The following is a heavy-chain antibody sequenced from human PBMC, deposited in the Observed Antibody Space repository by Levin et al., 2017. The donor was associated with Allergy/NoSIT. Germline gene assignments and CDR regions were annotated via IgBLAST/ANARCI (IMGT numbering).Heavy chain of an antibody. Sequence: TSETLSLTCAISGDSVSSNSAAWNWIRQSPSRGLEWLGRTYYRSKWYNDYAVSVKSRITINPDTSKNQFSLQLNSVTAEDTAVYYCASEGPVGYSYGRYYPWGQGTLVTVSS. CDR2: TYYRSKWYN. CDR3: ASEGPVGYSYGRYYP. J-gene: IGHJ5*02. CDR1: GDSVSSNSAA. D-gene: IGHD5-18*01. V-gene: IGHV6-1*01.